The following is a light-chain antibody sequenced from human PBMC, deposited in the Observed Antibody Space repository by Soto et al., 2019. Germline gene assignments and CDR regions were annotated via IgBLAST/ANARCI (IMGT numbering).Light chain of an antibody. Sequence: DIQMTQSPSTLSASVGDRVTITCRASQSISNWLAWYQQKPGTAPELRIYKASSLESGVTSRFSGRGSVTEFTLTISSLQPDDCATYYCQQYNSYSRTFGQGTKVEIK. CDR3: QQYNSYSRT. CDR1: QSISNW. CDR2: KAS. V-gene: IGKV1-5*03. J-gene: IGKJ1*01.